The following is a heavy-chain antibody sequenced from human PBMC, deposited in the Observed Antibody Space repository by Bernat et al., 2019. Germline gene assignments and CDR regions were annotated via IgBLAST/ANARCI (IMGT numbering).Heavy chain of an antibody. J-gene: IGHJ6*02. V-gene: IGHV3-11*01. CDR2: ISDSGRTR. D-gene: IGHD2-8*01. CDR1: AFTFSDYY. Sequence: LKKTRGSLRLSCAASAFTFSDYYMSWIRHAPGKGLEWVSYISDSGRTRYYADSVKGRFTISRDNAKNSLYLQMNSLRAEDTAVYYCAGMYYYGMDAWGQGTMV. CDR3: AGMYYYGMDA.